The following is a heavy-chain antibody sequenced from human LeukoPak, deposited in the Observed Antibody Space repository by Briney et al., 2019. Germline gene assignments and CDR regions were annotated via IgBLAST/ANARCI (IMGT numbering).Heavy chain of an antibody. V-gene: IGHV4-59*01. D-gene: IGHD5-24*01. CDR3: ARTTRVAPDGRAEYFQH. CDR2: KSDGGRD. CDR1: GDSISTYY. J-gene: IGHJ1*01. Sequence: SETLSLTCTVSGDSISTYYWSWIRQPPGKGLEWIGYKSDGGRDLYNPSLKSRVTISVDASEKQFSLSLRSVTAADAAMYYCARTTRVAPDGRAEYFQHWGQGTLVIVSS.